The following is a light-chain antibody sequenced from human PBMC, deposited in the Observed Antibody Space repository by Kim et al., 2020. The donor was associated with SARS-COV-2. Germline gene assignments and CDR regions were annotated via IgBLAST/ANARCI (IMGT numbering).Light chain of an antibody. CDR1: QSVSSTP. V-gene: IGKV3-20*01. CDR2: GAY. Sequence: SLSPGDRAPLSCRASQSVSSTPLHWYQQKPGQAPRLVIYGAYSRATGIPDRFNGSGSGTDFTLTINTLEPEDYAVYYCQHYGRPATFGQGTKLEI. CDR3: QHYGRPAT. J-gene: IGKJ2*01.